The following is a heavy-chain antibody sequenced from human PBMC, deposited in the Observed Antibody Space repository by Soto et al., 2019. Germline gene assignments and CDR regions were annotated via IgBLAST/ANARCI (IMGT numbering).Heavy chain of an antibody. CDR3: ARAAPKTQLWLLRYYFDS. Sequence: QVQLQESGPGLVKPSQTLSLTCTVSGASISSGDSYWTWIRQPPGKGLEWIGYIHYSGSTYSNPSLKSRFTISVDTSKNQFSLKLSSVPAADTAVFYCARAAPKTQLWLLRYYFDSWGQGTLVTVSS. D-gene: IGHD5-18*01. CDR1: GASISSGDSY. CDR2: IHYSGST. J-gene: IGHJ4*02. V-gene: IGHV4-30-4*01.